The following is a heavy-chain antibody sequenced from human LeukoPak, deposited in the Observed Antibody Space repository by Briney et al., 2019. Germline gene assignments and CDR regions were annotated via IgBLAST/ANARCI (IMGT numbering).Heavy chain of an antibody. Sequence: GESLKISCEGSGYDFPSYWVAWVRQLPGKGLEWMGIISPGGSATTYSPSFQGHVTISVDNSISTAYLQWSSLKASDTAIYYCAKYLRWLNSPDPPEHYWGQGTLVTVSS. CDR1: GYDFPSYW. CDR3: AKYLRWLNSPDPPEHY. J-gene: IGHJ4*02. V-gene: IGHV5-51*01. D-gene: IGHD5-18*01. CDR2: ISPGGSAT.